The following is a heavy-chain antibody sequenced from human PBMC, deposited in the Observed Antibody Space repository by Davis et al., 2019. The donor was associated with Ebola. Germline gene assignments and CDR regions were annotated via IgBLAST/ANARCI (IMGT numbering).Heavy chain of an antibody. V-gene: IGHV3-23*01. CDR2: ISASGGST. Sequence: PGGSLRLSCAASQFTFSSYAMSWVRQAPGKGLEWVSAISASGGSTYYTDSVRGRFTISRDNSKNTLFLQMNSLRAEDTALYYCAKARSGLSPDYWGQGTLVTVSS. D-gene: IGHD3-10*01. CDR1: QFTFSSYA. J-gene: IGHJ4*02. CDR3: AKARSGLSPDY.